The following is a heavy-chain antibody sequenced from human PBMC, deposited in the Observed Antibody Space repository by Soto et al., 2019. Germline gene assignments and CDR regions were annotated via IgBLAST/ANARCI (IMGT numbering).Heavy chain of an antibody. CDR1: GDALPHNHW. J-gene: IGHJ4*02. CDR3: VRDSRTGCSSINCYMH. V-gene: IGHV4-4*02. D-gene: IGHD2-15*01. CDR2: IWHTGRP. Sequence: QLQLRESGPGLVQPSGTLSLTCAVSGDALPHNHWWSWFGHAPGKCLDCIGEIWHTGRPNYNPSLTSRVAISIDKSKNQFSLKLSSVTAADTAVYYCVRDSRTGCSSINCYMHWGQGTLVTVSS.